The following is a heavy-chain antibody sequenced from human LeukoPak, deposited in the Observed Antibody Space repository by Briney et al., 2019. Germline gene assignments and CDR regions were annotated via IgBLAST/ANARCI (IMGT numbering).Heavy chain of an antibody. Sequence: GGSLRLSCAASGFTFSYYDFHWVRQAPGKGLQWVSSISSTTTYIYYADSLKGRFTTSRDNTRNSLYLQMNSLTAEDTAVYYCAREWPDAFDIWGQGTMVTVSS. CDR3: AREWPDAFDI. CDR1: GFTFSYYD. CDR2: ISSTTTYI. D-gene: IGHD5-24*01. V-gene: IGHV3-21*01. J-gene: IGHJ3*02.